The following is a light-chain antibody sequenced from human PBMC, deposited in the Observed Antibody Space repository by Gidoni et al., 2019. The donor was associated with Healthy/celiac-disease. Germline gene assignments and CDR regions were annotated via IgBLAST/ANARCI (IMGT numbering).Light chain of an antibody. Sequence: SYELTHPPSVSVSPGQTARITCSGDALPKQYAYWYQQKPGQAPVLVIYKDSERPSGIPERFSGSSSGTTVTLTISGVQAEDAADYYCQSADSSGGVFGGGTKLTVL. CDR2: KDS. CDR3: QSADSSGGV. CDR1: ALPKQY. V-gene: IGLV3-25*03. J-gene: IGLJ3*02.